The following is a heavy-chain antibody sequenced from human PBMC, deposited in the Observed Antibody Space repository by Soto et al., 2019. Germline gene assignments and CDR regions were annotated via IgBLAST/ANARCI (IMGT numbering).Heavy chain of an antibody. CDR3: ARVRTTVNLYPYWYFAL. V-gene: IGHV4-4*02. D-gene: IGHD4-17*01. CDR1: SGSISSSNW. CDR2: IYHIGST. J-gene: IGHJ2*01. Sequence: QVPLQESGPGLVKPSGTLSLTFAVSSGSISSSNWWSWVRQPPGKGLEWIGEIYHIGSTNCNPSLKSRVTIPVDESQNQFSLKLSAVTAADTAVYYWARVRTTVNLYPYWYFALCGRGTLVTVSS.